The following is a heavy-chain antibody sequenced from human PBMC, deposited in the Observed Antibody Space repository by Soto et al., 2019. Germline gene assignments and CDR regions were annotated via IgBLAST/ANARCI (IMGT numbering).Heavy chain of an antibody. J-gene: IGHJ6*02. CDR2: INHSGTT. V-gene: IGHV4-34*01. CDR3: ARADRTLVTSYGLDV. CDR1: GGSFSGYY. D-gene: IGHD2-21*02. Sequence: SETLSLTCAVYGGSFSGYYWSWIRQPPGKGLEWIGEINHSGTTNFNPSLRSRLTISLDSSKKHFSLKLTSMTAADAAVYYCARADRTLVTSYGLDVWGPGTTVTVSS.